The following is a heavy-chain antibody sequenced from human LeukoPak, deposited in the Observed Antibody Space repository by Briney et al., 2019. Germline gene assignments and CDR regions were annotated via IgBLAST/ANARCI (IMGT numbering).Heavy chain of an antibody. J-gene: IGHJ6*02. CDR1: GGTFSSYA. V-gene: IGHV1-69*13. CDR2: IIPIFGTA. D-gene: IGHD5-18*01. CDR3: ARYTRVVDTASEGMDV. Sequence: SVKVSCKASGGTFSSYAISWVRQAPGQGLEWMGGIIPIFGTANYAQKFQGRVTITADESTSTAYMELSSLRSEDTAVYYCARYTRVVDTASEGMDVWGQGTTVTVPS.